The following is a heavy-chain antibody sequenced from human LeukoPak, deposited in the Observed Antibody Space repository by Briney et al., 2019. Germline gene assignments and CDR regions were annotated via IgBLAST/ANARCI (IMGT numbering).Heavy chain of an antibody. CDR3: ASKGATYSSSWYYFDY. CDR2: IYYSGST. CDR1: GGSISSSSDY. V-gene: IGHV4-39*01. J-gene: IGHJ4*02. Sequence: PSEALSLTCTVSGGSISSSSDYWGWIRQPPGKGLEWNGSIYYSGSTYYNPSLKSRVTISVDTSKNQFSLKLSSVTAADTAVYYCASKGATYSSSWYYFDYWGQGTLVTVSS. D-gene: IGHD6-13*01.